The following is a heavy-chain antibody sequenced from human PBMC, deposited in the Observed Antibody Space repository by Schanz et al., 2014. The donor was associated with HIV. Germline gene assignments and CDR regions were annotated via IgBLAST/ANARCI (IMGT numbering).Heavy chain of an antibody. CDR1: EFTFRNAW. CDR3: TTDNEPYGY. J-gene: IGHJ4*02. Sequence: EVQLVESGGGLVKPGGSLRLSCAASEFTFRNAWMNWVRQAPGKGLEWVGRIKSKIDGGTTDYAAPGKVRFTISRDDSKHSLYVQMNRLKTEDTAMYFCTTDNEPYGYWGQGTLVTVSS. V-gene: IGHV3-15*01. CDR2: IKSKIDGGTT. D-gene: IGHD4-17*01.